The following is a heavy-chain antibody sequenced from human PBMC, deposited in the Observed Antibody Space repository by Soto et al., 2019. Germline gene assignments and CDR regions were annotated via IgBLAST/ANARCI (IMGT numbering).Heavy chain of an antibody. Sequence: QVQLVQSGAEVKKPGSSVKVSCKASGGTFSSYAISWVRQAPGQGLEWMGGIIPIFGTANYAQKFQGRVTITADESTSTAYMELSSLRSEDTAVYYCARSGYYPRHPPMYYGMDVWGQGTTVTVSS. CDR3: ARSGYYPRHPPMYYGMDV. CDR2: IIPIFGTA. CDR1: GGTFSSYA. J-gene: IGHJ6*02. V-gene: IGHV1-69*01. D-gene: IGHD3-9*01.